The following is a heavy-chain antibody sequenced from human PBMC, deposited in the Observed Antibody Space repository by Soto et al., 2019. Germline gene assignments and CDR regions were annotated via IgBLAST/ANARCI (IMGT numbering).Heavy chain of an antibody. CDR3: ARTSMQSRGYSYGHGGMDV. CDR2: IDPSDSYT. Sequence: PGESLKISCKGSGYSFTSYWIDWVRQMPGKSLEWMGRIDPSDSYTNYSLSFQGHVTISADKSISTAYLQWSSLKASDTAMYYCARTSMQSRGYSYGHGGMDVWGQGTTVTVSS. CDR1: GYSFTSYW. V-gene: IGHV5-10-1*01. D-gene: IGHD5-18*01. J-gene: IGHJ6*02.